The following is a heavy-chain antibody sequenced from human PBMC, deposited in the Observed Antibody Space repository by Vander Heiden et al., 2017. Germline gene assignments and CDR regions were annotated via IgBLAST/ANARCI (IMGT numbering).Heavy chain of an antibody. Sequence: EVQLVESGGGLVQPGGSLRLSCSASGVTFSRYWMNWVRQAPGKGLVWVSRINSDGSSTSYADSVKGRFTISRDNAKNTLYLQMNSLRAEDTAVYYCARHRLDYGDYYFDYWGQGTLVTVSS. CDR1: GVTFSRYW. D-gene: IGHD4-17*01. CDR3: ARHRLDYGDYYFDY. J-gene: IGHJ4*02. V-gene: IGHV3-74*01. CDR2: INSDGSST.